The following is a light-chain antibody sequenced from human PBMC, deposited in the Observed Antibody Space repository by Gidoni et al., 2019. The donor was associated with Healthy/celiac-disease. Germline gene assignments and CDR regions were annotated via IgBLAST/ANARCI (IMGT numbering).Light chain of an antibody. CDR1: KLGDKY. CDR3: QAWDSSTGGV. V-gene: IGLV3-1*01. J-gene: IGLJ1*01. CDR2: QDT. Sequence: SYELTQPPSVSVSPGQTASITCSGDKLGDKYACWYQQKQGQSPVLVIYQDTKRPSGIPERFSGSNSGNTATLTISGTQAMDKADYYCQAWDSSTGGVFGTGTKVTVL.